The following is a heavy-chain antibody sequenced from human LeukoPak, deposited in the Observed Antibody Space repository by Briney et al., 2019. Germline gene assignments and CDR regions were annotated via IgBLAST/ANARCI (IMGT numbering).Heavy chain of an antibody. CDR3: VRDFGSGYYLDY. CDR2: IWYDGSKK. J-gene: IGHJ4*02. Sequence: GGSLRLSCAASGFTFNSYGMHWVRQAPGKGLEWVALIWYDGSKKYYADSVKGRFTISRDNSKNTLHLQMSSLRAEDTAVLYCVRDFGSGYYLDYWGQGTLVTVSS. D-gene: IGHD3-10*01. CDR1: GFTFNSYG. V-gene: IGHV3-33*01.